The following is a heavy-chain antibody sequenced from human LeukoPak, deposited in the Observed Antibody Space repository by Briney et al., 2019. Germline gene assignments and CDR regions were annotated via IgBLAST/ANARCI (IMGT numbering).Heavy chain of an antibody. Sequence: GASVKVSCKTSGYTFTSYGVTWVRQAPGQGLEWMGWITAYNDNTNYAQKFQGRVTMTTDTSTSAAYMELRSLRSDDTAVYYCARVGGGNCYFYFDSWGQGTLVTVST. J-gene: IGHJ4*02. CDR2: ITAYNDNT. D-gene: IGHD2-15*01. CDR1: GYTFTSYG. CDR3: ARVGGGNCYFYFDS. V-gene: IGHV1-18*01.